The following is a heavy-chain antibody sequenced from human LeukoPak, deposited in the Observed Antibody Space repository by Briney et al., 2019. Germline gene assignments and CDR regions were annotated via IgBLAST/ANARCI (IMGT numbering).Heavy chain of an antibody. CDR3: ARSEFLSGWLRGLFDY. V-gene: IGHV4-39*07. Sequence: PSETLSLTCTVSGGSISSSSYYWGWIRQPPGKGLEWIGSIYYSGSTYYNPSLKSRVTISVDTSKNQFSLKLSSVTAADTAVYYCARSEFLSGWLRGLFDYWGQGTLVTVSS. J-gene: IGHJ4*02. D-gene: IGHD6-19*01. CDR2: IYYSGST. CDR1: GGSISSSSYY.